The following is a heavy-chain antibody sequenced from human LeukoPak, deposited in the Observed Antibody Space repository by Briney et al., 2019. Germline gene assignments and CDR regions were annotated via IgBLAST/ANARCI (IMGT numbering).Heavy chain of an antibody. CDR3: ARGHGSGSYYPDY. D-gene: IGHD3-10*01. CDR2: ISSSSSTI. CDR1: GFTFSSYS. J-gene: IGHJ4*02. V-gene: IGHV3-48*01. Sequence: PGGSLRLSCAASGFTFSSYSVNWVRQAPGKGLEWVSYISSSSSTIYYADSVKGRFTISRDNAKNSLYLQMNSPRAEDTAVYYCARGHGSGSYYPDYWGQGTLVTVSS.